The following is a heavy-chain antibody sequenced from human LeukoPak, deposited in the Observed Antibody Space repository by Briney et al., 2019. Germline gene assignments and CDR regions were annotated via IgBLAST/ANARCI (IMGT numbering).Heavy chain of an antibody. V-gene: IGHV3-23*01. D-gene: IGHD5-18*01. CDR2: ISGSGGST. J-gene: IGHJ2*01. CDR1: GFTFSSYA. CDR3: AKGAYSYGSYWYFDL. Sequence: PGGSLRLSCAASGFTFSSYAMSWVRQAPGEGLEWVSAISGSGGSTYYADSVKGRFTISRDNSKNPLYLQMNSLRAEDTAVYYCAKGAYSYGSYWYFDLWGRGTLVTVSS.